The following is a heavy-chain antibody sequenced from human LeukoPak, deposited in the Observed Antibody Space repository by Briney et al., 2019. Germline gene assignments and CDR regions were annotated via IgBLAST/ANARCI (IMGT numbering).Heavy chain of an antibody. CDR1: GLTFSSYG. J-gene: IGHJ6*02. CDR2: ISYDGSNK. V-gene: IGHV3-30*18. Sequence: GRSLRLSCAASGLTFSSYGMHWVRQAPGKGLERVAVISYDGSNKYYADSVKGRFTISRDNSKNTLYLQMNSLRAEDTAVYYCAKVMDSSGWYEFRAMDVWGQGTTVTVSS. D-gene: IGHD6-19*01. CDR3: AKVMDSSGWYEFRAMDV.